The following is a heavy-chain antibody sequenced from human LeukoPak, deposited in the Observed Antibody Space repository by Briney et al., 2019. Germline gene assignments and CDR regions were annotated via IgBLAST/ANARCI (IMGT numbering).Heavy chain of an antibody. CDR2: IYYSGST. D-gene: IGHD1-20*01. V-gene: IGHV4-39*07. CDR3: ARDNWNWFDP. J-gene: IGHJ5*02. Sequence: SETLSLTCTVSGGSISSSSYYWGWIRQPPGKGLEWIGSIYYSGSTYYNPSLKSRVTISVDTSKNQFSLKLSSVTAADTAVYYCARDNWNWFDPWGQGTLVTVSP. CDR1: GGSISSSSYY.